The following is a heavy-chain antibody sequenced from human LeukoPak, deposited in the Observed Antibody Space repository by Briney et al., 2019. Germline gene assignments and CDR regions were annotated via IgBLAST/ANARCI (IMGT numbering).Heavy chain of an antibody. CDR3: VRDRGSYRPIDY. J-gene: IGHJ4*02. D-gene: IGHD1-26*01. CDR1: TFTFSSYN. CDR2: ISSSGTYI. Sequence: PGGSLRLSCAAFTFTFSSYNMNWVRQAPGKGLEWVSSISSSGTYIYYRDLVKGRFTISRDNAENSLYLEMNSLRVEDTAIYYCVRDRGSYRPIDYWGQGTLVTVSS. V-gene: IGHV3-21*01.